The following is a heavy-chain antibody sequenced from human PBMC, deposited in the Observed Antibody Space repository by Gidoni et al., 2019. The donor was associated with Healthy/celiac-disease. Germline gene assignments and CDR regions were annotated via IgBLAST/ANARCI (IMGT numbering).Heavy chain of an antibody. CDR2: ISYDGSNK. D-gene: IGHD2-21*01. V-gene: IGHV3-30*03. Sequence: QVQLVESGGGVVQPGRSLRLHCAASGFTFSSYGMHWVRQAPGKGLEWVAVISYDGSNKYYADSVKGRFTISRDNSKNTLYLQMNSLRAEDTAVYYCARGVVVGGEGFDYWGQGTLVTVSS. CDR3: ARGVVVGGEGFDY. J-gene: IGHJ4*02. CDR1: GFTFSSYG.